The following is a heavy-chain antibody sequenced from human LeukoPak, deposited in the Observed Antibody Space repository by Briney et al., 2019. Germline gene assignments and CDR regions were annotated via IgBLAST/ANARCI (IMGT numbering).Heavy chain of an antibody. J-gene: IGHJ6*03. V-gene: IGHV4-39*07. CDR3: ARSVEGYCRGGSCYYYSYYMDV. Sequence: SETLSLTCTVSGGSISSSSYYWGWIRQPPGKGLEWIGTIFYSGSTYYNPSLKSRVTISVDTSKNQFSLKLSSVTAADTAVYYCARSVEGYCRGGSCYYYSYYMDVWGKGTTVTVSS. D-gene: IGHD2-15*01. CDR1: GGSISSSSYY. CDR2: IFYSGST.